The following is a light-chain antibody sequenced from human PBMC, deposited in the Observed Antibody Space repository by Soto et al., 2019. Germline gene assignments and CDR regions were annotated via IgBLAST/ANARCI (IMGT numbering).Light chain of an antibody. CDR3: QQYDNLQYT. CDR2: DAS. Sequence: DIQMTQSPSSLSASVGDRVTITCQASQDISNYLNWYQQKPGKAPKLLIYDASNLETVVPSRFSGSGSGTDFTFTISSLQPEDIATYYCQQYDNLQYTFGQGTKLEIK. J-gene: IGKJ2*01. V-gene: IGKV1-33*01. CDR1: QDISNY.